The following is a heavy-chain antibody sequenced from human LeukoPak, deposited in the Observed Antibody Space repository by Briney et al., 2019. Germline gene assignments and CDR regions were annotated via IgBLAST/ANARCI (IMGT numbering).Heavy chain of an antibody. V-gene: IGHV4-39*07. CDR2: IYHSGST. CDR3: ARDQYSSSSSIFDY. D-gene: IGHD6-6*01. CDR1: GGSISSSSYY. J-gene: IGHJ4*02. Sequence: SETLSLTCTVSGGSISSSSYYWGWIRQPPGKGLEWIGSIYHSGSTYYNPSLKSRVTISVDTSKNQFSLKLSSVTAADTAVYYCARDQYSSSSSIFDYWGQGTLVTVSS.